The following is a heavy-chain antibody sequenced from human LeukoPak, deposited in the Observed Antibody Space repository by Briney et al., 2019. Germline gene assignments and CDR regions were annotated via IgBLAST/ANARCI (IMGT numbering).Heavy chain of an antibody. J-gene: IGHJ6*02. CDR2: ISGSGGST. D-gene: IGHD1-1*01. Sequence: PGGSLRLSCAASGFTFSSYAMRWVRQAPGKGLEWVSAISGSGGSTYYADSVKGRFTISRDNSKNTLYLQMNSLRAEDTAVYYCAKVPQLYHYYGMDVWGQGTTVTVSS. CDR1: GFTFSSYA. CDR3: AKVPQLYHYYGMDV. V-gene: IGHV3-23*01.